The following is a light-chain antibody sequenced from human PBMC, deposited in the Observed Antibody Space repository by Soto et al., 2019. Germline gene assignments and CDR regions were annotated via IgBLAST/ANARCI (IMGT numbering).Light chain of an antibody. CDR3: SSYTSSSTLL. CDR2: DVN. J-gene: IGLJ2*01. V-gene: IGLV2-14*01. CDR1: SSDVGGYNY. Sequence: QSALTQPASVSGSPGQSITISCSGTSSDVGGYNYVSWYQQHPGKAPKLMIYDVNSRPSGVSNRFSGSKSGNTASLTISGLQAEDEAHYYCSSYTSSSTLLFGGGTKLTV.